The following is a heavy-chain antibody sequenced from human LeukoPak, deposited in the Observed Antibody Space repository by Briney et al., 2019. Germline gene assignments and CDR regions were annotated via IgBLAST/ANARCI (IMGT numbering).Heavy chain of an antibody. D-gene: IGHD3-22*01. J-gene: IGHJ6*02. CDR2: IYYSGST. CDR3: ARVGTYYYDSSGYTHLVRDYYYGMDV. Sequence: SETLSLTCTVSGGSISSYYWSWIRQPPGKGLEWIGYIYYSGSTNYNPSLKSRVTISVDTSKNQFSLKLSSVTAADTAVYYCARVGTYYYDSSGYTHLVRDYYYGMDVWGQGTTVTVSS. V-gene: IGHV4-59*01. CDR1: GGSISSYY.